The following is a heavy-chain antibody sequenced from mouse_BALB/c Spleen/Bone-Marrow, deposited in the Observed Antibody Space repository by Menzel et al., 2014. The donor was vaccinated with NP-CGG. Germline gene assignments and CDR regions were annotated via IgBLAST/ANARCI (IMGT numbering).Heavy chain of an antibody. CDR1: GFTFTDYY. Sequence: EVQGVESGGGLVQPGGSLRLSCATSGFTFTDYYMSWVRQPPGKALEWLGFIRNKANGYTTEYSASVKGRFTISRDNSQSVLYLQMNTLRAEDSATYYCARDEALLRFTYWGQGTLVTISA. CDR2: IRNKANGYTT. J-gene: IGHJ3*01. D-gene: IGHD2-3*01. CDR3: ARDEALLRFTY. V-gene: IGHV7-3*02.